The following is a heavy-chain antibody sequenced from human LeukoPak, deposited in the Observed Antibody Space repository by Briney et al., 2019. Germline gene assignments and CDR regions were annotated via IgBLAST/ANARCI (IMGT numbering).Heavy chain of an antibody. D-gene: IGHD2-15*01. V-gene: IGHV3-21*01. CDR2: ISSTSTFT. J-gene: IGHJ5*02. Sequence: GGSLRLSCAASGFTFSSYSMNWVRQAPGKGLEWVSSISSTSTFTYYADSVKGRFTISRDNAKNTLYLQMNSLRAEDTAVYYCARDRSGYCSGGSCYLSASNWFDPWGQGTLVTVSS. CDR1: GFTFSSYS. CDR3: ARDRSGYCSGGSCYLSASNWFDP.